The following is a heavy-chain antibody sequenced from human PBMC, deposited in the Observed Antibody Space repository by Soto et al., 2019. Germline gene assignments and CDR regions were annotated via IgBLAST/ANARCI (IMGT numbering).Heavy chain of an antibody. CDR3: ARDASYRKDSSGYYYYYYGMDV. CDR1: GYTFTSYG. Sequence: ASVKVSCKASGYTFTSYGIRWVRQAPGQGLEWMGWINPNSGGTNYAQKFQGWVTMTRDTSISTAYMELSRLRSDDTAVYYCARDASYRKDSSGYYYYYYGMDVWGQGTTVTVLL. D-gene: IGHD3-22*01. J-gene: IGHJ6*02. CDR2: INPNSGGT. V-gene: IGHV1-2*04.